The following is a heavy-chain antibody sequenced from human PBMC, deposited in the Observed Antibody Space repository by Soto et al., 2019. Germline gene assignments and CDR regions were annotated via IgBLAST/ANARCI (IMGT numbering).Heavy chain of an antibody. CDR2: ISYDGSHK. V-gene: IGHV3-30*18. CDR3: AKAWALRYWGRSSCLPAGAS. J-gene: IGHJ5*02. D-gene: IGHD2-15*01. Sequence: QVQLVESGGGVVQPGRSLRLSCAGSGFTFSNYGLHWVRQAPGKGLEWVAVISYDGSHKYYADSVKGRFTISRDNSNNMLYLHMDRLSAEDTAVYYCAKAWALRYWGRSSCLPAGASWGQGTLVTFSS. CDR1: GFTFSNYG.